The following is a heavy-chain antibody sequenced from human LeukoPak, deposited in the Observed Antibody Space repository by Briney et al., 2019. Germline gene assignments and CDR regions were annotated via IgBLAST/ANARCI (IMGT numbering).Heavy chain of an antibody. CDR2: ISSSGSTI. J-gene: IGHJ4*02. Sequence: PGGSLRLSCAASGFTFSSYEMNWVRQAPGKGLEWVSYISSSGSTIYYADSVKGRFTISRDNAKNSLYLQMNSLRAEDTAVYYCAREDWDTAMIDYWGQGTLVTVSS. D-gene: IGHD5-18*01. CDR3: AREDWDTAMIDY. V-gene: IGHV3-48*03. CDR1: GFTFSSYE.